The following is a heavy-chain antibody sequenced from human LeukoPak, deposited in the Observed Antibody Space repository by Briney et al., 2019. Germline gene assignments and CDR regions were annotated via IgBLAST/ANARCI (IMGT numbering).Heavy chain of an antibody. Sequence: PSETLSLTCTVSGGSISSYYWSWIRQPPGKGLEWIGYIYYSGSTNYNPSLKSRVTISVDTSKNQFSLKLSSVTAADTAVYYCATGGSPGYSYDKYFQHWGQGTLVTVSS. CDR3: ATGGSPGYSYDKYFQH. J-gene: IGHJ1*01. V-gene: IGHV4-59*01. CDR2: IYYSGST. D-gene: IGHD5-18*01. CDR1: GGSISSYY.